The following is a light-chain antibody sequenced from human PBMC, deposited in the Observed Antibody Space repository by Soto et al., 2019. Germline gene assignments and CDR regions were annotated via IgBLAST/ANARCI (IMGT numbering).Light chain of an antibody. Sequence: QSVLTQPASVSGSPGQSITFSCTGTSSDIGAYNYVSWYQHHPAKAPKLMIYEVSNRPSGISNRFSGSKSGNTASLTISGLQAEDDADYYCLSFTRSDTYIFGTGTKVTVL. CDR3: LSFTRSDTYI. CDR1: SSDIGAYNY. V-gene: IGLV2-14*01. J-gene: IGLJ1*01. CDR2: EVS.